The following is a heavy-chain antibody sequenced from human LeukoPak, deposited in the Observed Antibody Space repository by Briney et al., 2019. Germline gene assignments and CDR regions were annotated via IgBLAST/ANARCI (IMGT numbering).Heavy chain of an antibody. Sequence: SLRLSCAASGFTFDDYAMHWVRQAPGKGLEWVSGISWNSGSIGYADSVKGRFTISRDNAKNSLYLQMNSLRAEDMALYYCAKGVLRFLEWLSHDAFDIWGQGTMVTVSS. CDR3: AKGVLRFLEWLSHDAFDI. V-gene: IGHV3-9*03. D-gene: IGHD3-3*01. J-gene: IGHJ3*02. CDR1: GFTFDDYA. CDR2: ISWNSGSI.